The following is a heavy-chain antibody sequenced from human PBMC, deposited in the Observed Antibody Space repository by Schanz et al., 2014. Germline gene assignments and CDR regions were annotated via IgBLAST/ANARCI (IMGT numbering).Heavy chain of an antibody. J-gene: IGHJ4*02. D-gene: IGHD4-17*01. CDR2: INPNSGDT. Sequence: QVQLVQSGAEVKKPGASVKVSCKASGYTTFTDYYIHWVRQAPGQGLEWMGWINPNSGDTNYAQKLQGWVTMTRDTSISTAYMEVSRLKSDDTAVYYCARGYGDSPTDFWGQGTLVTVSS. V-gene: IGHV1-2*04. CDR1: GYTTFTDYY. CDR3: ARGYGDSPTDF.